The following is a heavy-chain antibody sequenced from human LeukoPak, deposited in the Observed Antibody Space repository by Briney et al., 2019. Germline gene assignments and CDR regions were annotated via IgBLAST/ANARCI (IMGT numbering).Heavy chain of an antibody. Sequence: GGSLRLSCAASGFTFSSYGMHWVRQAPGKGLEWVAFIRYDGSNKYYADSVKGRFTISRDNSKNTLYLQVNSLTAEDTAVYYCASAYYDYVWGTQGDYWGQGTLVTVSS. CDR2: IRYDGSNK. CDR3: ASAYYDYVWGTQGDY. V-gene: IGHV3-30*02. J-gene: IGHJ4*02. CDR1: GFTFSSYG. D-gene: IGHD3-16*01.